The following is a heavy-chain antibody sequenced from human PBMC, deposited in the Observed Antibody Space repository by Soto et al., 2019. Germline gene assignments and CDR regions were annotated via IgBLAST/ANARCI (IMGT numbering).Heavy chain of an antibody. CDR2: ISGSGGST. D-gene: IGHD3-10*01. V-gene: IGHV3-23*01. CDR3: AKEAVRGVLRTCYMDV. J-gene: IGHJ6*03. Sequence: GGSLRLSCAASGFTFSSYAMSWVRQAPGKGLEWVSAISGSGGSTYYADSVKGRFTISRDNSKNTLYLQMNSLRAEDTAVYYCAKEAVRGVLRTCYMDVWGKGTTVTVSS. CDR1: GFTFSSYA.